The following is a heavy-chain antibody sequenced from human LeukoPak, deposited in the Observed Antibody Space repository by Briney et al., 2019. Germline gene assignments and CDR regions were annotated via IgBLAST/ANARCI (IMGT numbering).Heavy chain of an antibody. CDR3: ARRWRYSGSYLRGPGFDY. J-gene: IGHJ4*02. V-gene: IGHV4-61*02. Sequence: PSQTLSLTCTVSGGSISSGSYYWSWIRQPAGKGLEWIGRIYTSGSTNYNPSLKSRVTISVDTSKNQFSLKLSSVTAADTAVYYCARRWRYSGSYLRGPGFDYWGQGTLVTVSS. CDR2: IYTSGST. D-gene: IGHD1-26*01. CDR1: GGSISSGSYY.